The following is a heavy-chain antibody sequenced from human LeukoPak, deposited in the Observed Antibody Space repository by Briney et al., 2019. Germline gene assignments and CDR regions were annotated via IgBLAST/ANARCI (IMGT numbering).Heavy chain of an antibody. J-gene: IGHJ4*02. D-gene: IGHD6-19*01. CDR1: GFTFSSYG. CDR3: ATSGYSSGWVLGY. Sequence: GRSLRLSCAASGFTFSSYGMHWVRQAPGKGLEWVAVISYDGSNKYYADSVEGRFTISRDNSKNTLYLQMNSLRAEDTAVYYCATSGYSSGWVLGYWGQGTLVTVSS. CDR2: ISYDGSNK. V-gene: IGHV3-30*03.